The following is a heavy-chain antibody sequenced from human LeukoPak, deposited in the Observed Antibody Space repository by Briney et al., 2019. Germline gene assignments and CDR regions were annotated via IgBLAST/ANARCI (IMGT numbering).Heavy chain of an antibody. CDR1: GFTFISYG. V-gene: IGHV3-30*02. CDR3: ARDILGYNIYYRGV. J-gene: IGHJ6*03. Sequence: GGSLRLSCAASGFTFISYGMHWVRQAPGKGLEWVTFIRYDGSNKYYAASVKGRFIISRDNSKNTLSLKINILTAEATAGYYCARDILGYNIYYRGVWDKGTPVSVSS. D-gene: IGHD3-10*01. CDR2: IRYDGSNK.